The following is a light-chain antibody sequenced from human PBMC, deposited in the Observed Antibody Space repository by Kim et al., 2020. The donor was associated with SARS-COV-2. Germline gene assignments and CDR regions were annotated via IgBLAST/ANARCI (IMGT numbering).Light chain of an antibody. V-gene: IGKV3-15*01. Sequence: SVSPGDRAALSCRASQTVSSNLAWYQQKPGQAPRLLIYGASTRATGIPARFSGSGSGTEFTLTISSLQSEDFAVYSCQQYNNWPYTLGQGTKLEI. J-gene: IGKJ2*01. CDR1: QTVSSN. CDR2: GAS. CDR3: QQYNNWPYT.